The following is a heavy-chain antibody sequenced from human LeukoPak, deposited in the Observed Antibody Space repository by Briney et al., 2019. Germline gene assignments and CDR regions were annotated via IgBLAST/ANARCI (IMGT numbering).Heavy chain of an antibody. V-gene: IGHV1-69*13. D-gene: IGHD3-9*01. CDR1: GGTFSSYA. CDR3: ARAVLRYFDWLLIDY. Sequence: EASVKVSCKASGGTFSSYAISWVRQAPGQGLEWMGGIIPIFGTANYAQKFQGRVTITADESTGTAYMELSSLRSEDTAVYYCARAVLRYFDWLLIDYWGQGTLVTVSS. J-gene: IGHJ4*02. CDR2: IIPIFGTA.